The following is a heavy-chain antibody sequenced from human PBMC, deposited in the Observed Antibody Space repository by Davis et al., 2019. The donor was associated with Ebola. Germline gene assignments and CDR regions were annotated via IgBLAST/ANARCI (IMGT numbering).Heavy chain of an antibody. Sequence: PGGSLRLSCAASGFTFSSYSMNWVRQAPGKGLEWVSSISSSSSYIYYAGSVKGRFTISRDDSKSIAYLQMNSLKTEDTAVYYCTRVGKRTGYYYYMDVWGKGTTVTVSS. CDR3: TRVGKRTGYYYYMDV. D-gene: IGHD2-8*02. V-gene: IGHV3-21*03. J-gene: IGHJ6*03. CDR2: ISSSSSYI. CDR1: GFTFSSYS.